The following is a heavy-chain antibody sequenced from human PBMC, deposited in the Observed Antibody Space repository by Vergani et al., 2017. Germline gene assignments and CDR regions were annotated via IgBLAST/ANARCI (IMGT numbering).Heavy chain of an antibody. CDR2: INPNSGET. CDR1: GYTFTGYY. CDR3: ATVGYSYGPRSYWYFDL. Sequence: QVQLVQSGAEVKKPGASVKVSCKASGYTFTGYYMHWVRQAPGQGLEWMGWINPNSGETIYAQKFQGRVTMTEDTSTDTAYMELSSLRSEDTAVYYCATVGYSYGPRSYWYFDLWGRGTLVTVSS. J-gene: IGHJ2*01. V-gene: IGHV1-2*02. D-gene: IGHD5-18*01.